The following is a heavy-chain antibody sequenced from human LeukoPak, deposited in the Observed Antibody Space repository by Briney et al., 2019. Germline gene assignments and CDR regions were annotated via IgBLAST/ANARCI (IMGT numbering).Heavy chain of an antibody. D-gene: IGHD3-22*01. V-gene: IGHV4-4*07. J-gene: IGHJ2*01. CDR3: ARDYYDSSGYPIYWYFDL. CDR1: GGSISSYY. CDR2: IYTSGSA. Sequence: SETLSLICTVSGGSISSYYWSWIRQPAGKGLEWIGRIYTSGSANYNPSLKSRVTMSVDTSKNQFSLKLSSVTAADTAVYYCARDYYDSSGYPIYWYFDLWGRGTLVTVSS.